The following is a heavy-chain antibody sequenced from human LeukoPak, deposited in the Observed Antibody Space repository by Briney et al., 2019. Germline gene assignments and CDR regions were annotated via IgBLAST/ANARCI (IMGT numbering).Heavy chain of an antibody. J-gene: IGHJ4*02. CDR1: GYTFTGYY. Sequence: GASVKVSCKASGYTFTGYYMHWVRQAPGQGLEWMGWINPNSGGTNYAQKFQGRVTMTRDTSISTAYMEPSRLRSDDTAVYYCARSWIGRAVAGKGEFDYWGQGTLVTVSS. CDR3: ARSWIGRAVAGKGEFDY. CDR2: INPNSGGT. D-gene: IGHD6-19*01. V-gene: IGHV1-2*02.